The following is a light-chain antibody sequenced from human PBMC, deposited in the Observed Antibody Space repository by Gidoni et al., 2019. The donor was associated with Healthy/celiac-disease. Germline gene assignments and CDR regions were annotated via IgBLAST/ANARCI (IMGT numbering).Light chain of an antibody. J-gene: IGKJ2*01. CDR1: QSVSSSY. CDR3: QQYGSSPYT. CDR2: GAS. Sequence: EIVLTQSPGTLSLSPGESATLSCMASQSVSSSYLTWYQHKPGQDPRLLIYGASSRATGIPDRCSGSGSGTDFTLTIIRLVPDDFAVYYCQQYGSSPYTFXQXTKLEIK. V-gene: IGKV3-20*01.